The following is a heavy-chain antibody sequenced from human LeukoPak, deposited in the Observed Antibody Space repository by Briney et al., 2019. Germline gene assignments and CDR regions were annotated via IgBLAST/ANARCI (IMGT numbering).Heavy chain of an antibody. CDR3: VRGRDGYNENDAFDI. CDR2: IYPGGSDT. D-gene: IGHD5-24*01. V-gene: IGHV5-51*01. Sequence: GESLKISCKGSGYSFTSYWISWVRQMPGKGLEWMGIIYPGGSDTRYSPSFQGQVTISADKSIRTAYLQWSSLKASDTAIYHCVRGRDGYNENDAFDIWGQGTMVTVSS. J-gene: IGHJ3*02. CDR1: GYSFTSYW.